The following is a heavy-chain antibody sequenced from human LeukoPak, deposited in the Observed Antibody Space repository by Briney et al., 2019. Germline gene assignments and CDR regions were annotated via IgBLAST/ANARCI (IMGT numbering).Heavy chain of an antibody. V-gene: IGHV1-2*02. CDR3: ARGPYSSGWIFDY. D-gene: IGHD6-19*01. CDR1: GYIFTGYY. CDR2: INPNSGDT. Sequence: GASVKVSCKASGYIFTGYYMHWVRQAPGQGLEWMGWINPNSGDTNYAQKFQGRVTMTRDMSTSTVYMELSSLRSEDTAVYYCARGPYSSGWIFDYWGQGTLVTVSS. J-gene: IGHJ4*02.